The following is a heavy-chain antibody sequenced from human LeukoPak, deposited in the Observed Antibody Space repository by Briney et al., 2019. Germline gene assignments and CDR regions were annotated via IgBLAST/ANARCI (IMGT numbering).Heavy chain of an antibody. Sequence: PGRSLRLSCAVSGFTFTNYYMSWVRQAPGKGLEWVANINQVGTETFYVDSVKGRFTISRDNAKNSLYLQMSSLRAEDTAVYYCAQLLLRGPTAWGQGTLATVSS. CDR2: INQVGTET. V-gene: IGHV3-7*01. CDR3: AQLLLRGPTA. J-gene: IGHJ4*02. CDR1: GFTFTNYY. D-gene: IGHD2-15*01.